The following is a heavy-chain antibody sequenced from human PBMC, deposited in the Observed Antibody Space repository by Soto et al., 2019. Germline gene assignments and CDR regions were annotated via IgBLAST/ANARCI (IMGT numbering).Heavy chain of an antibody. Sequence: QVELVESGGGLVKPGGSLRLSCAASGFTFTDMSWIRQAPGKGLEYVSYISGPRSIDIYTTYADSVKGRFTISRDNAKNSVYLQMNSLRADDTATYYCARGSIVRALDVWGQGTTVTVSS. CDR2: ISGPRSIDI. V-gene: IGHV3-11*06. J-gene: IGHJ6*02. CDR3: ARGSIVRALDV. CDR1: GFTFTD. D-gene: IGHD6-6*01.